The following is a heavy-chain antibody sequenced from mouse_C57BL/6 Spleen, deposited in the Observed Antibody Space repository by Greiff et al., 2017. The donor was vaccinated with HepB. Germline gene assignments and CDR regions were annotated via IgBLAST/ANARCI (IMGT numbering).Heavy chain of an antibody. V-gene: IGHV1-55*01. J-gene: IGHJ4*01. CDR1: GYTFTSYW. Sequence: VQLQQPGAELVKPGASVKMSCKASGYTFTSYWITWVKQRPGQGLEWIGDIYPGSGSTNYNEKFKSKARLTVDTSSSTAYMQLSSLTSEDSAVYYCARSGWLLRDYYAMDYWGQGTSVTVSS. CDR2: IYPGSGST. CDR3: ARSGWLLRDYYAMDY. D-gene: IGHD2-3*01.